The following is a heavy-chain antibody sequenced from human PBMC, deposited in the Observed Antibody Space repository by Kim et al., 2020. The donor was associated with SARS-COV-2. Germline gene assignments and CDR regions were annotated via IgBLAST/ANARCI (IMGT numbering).Heavy chain of an antibody. CDR2: VTWDGDNT. CDR3: AKDSTMAGTGNFDHPEY. CDR1: GFTFDDYT. D-gene: IGHD3-9*01. V-gene: IGHV3-43*01. Sequence: GGSLRLSCAASGFTFDDYTMSWFRQAPGKGLEWVSLVTWDGDNTYYADSVKGRFTISRDNSKNSLYLQMNSLTTEDTAFYYCAKDSTMAGTGNFDHPEYWGQGTLVTVSS. J-gene: IGHJ4*02.